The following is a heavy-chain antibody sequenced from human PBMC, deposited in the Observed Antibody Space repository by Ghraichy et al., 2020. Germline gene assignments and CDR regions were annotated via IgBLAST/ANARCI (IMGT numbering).Heavy chain of an antibody. CDR3: ARDIVVPPYNWFDP. Sequence: SETLSLTCTVSGGSISSYYWSWIRQPAGKGLEWIGRIHSSGSANYNPSLKSRVTVSVDTSKNQFSLKLSSVTAADTAVYYCARDIVVPPYNWFDPWGQGTLVTVSP. D-gene: IGHD2-2*01. CDR2: IHSSGSA. J-gene: IGHJ5*02. CDR1: GGSISSYY. V-gene: IGHV4-4*07.